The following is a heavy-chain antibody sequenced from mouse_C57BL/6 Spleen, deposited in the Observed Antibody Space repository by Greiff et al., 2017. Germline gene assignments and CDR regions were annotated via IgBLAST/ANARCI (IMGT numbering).Heavy chain of an antibody. Sequence: EVQLVESGGGLVKPGGSLKLSCAASGFTFSDYGMHWVRQAPEKGLEWVAYISSGSSTIYYADTVKGRFTISRDNAKNTLFLQMTSLRSEDTAMYYCARTTVVAGAMDYWGQGTSVTVSS. CDR3: ARTTVVAGAMDY. CDR2: ISSGSSTI. CDR1: GFTFSDYG. J-gene: IGHJ4*01. D-gene: IGHD1-1*01. V-gene: IGHV5-17*01.